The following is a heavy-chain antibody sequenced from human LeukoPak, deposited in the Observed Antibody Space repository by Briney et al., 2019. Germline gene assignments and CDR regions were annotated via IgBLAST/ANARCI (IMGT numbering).Heavy chain of an antibody. V-gene: IGHV3-74*01. D-gene: IGHD1-1*01. CDR2: INYDARSR. CDR3: VRGARPGTPFD. CDR1: GFTFSLSW. J-gene: IGHJ1*01. Sequence: GGSLRLSCAASGFTFSLSWMHWVRQAPGKGLEWVSSINYDARSRTYADSVKGRLTITRDNAENTLFLQMNSLRVEDTAIYCCVRGARPGTPFDWGQGILVTVSS.